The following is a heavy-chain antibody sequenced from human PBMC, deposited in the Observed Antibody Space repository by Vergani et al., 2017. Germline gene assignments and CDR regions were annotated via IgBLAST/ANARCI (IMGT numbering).Heavy chain of an antibody. CDR2: IVVGSGNT. CDR3: AAGPCGLTGDPDAFDI. V-gene: IGHV1-58*02. CDR1: GFTFTSSA. J-gene: IGHJ3*02. Sequence: QMQLVQSGPEVKKPGTSVKVSCKASGFTFTSSAMQWVRQARGQRLEWIGWIVVGSGNTNYSQKFQERVTITRDMSTSTAYMELSSLRSEDTAVYYCAAGPCGLTGDPDAFDIWGQGTMVTVSS. D-gene: IGHD3-9*01.